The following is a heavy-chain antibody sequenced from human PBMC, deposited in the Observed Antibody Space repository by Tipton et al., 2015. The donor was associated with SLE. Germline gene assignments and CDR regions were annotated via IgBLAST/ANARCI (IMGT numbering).Heavy chain of an antibody. CDR2: IYHSGST. J-gene: IGHJ4*02. CDR3: ARDLFVEFYRSWSDYAYYFDY. D-gene: IGHD3-3*01. V-gene: IGHV4-38-2*02. CDR1: GYSISSGFY. Sequence: TLSLTCSVSGYSISSGFYWGWLRQSPGKGLEWIGSIYHSGSTQYNPSLKSRVTISVDTSGNQVSLRLRSVTAADTAVYYCARDLFVEFYRSWSDYAYYFDYWGQGVLVTVPS.